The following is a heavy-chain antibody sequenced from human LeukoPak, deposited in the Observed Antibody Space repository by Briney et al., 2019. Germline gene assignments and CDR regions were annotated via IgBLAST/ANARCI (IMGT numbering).Heavy chain of an antibody. V-gene: IGHV4-39*01. CDR1: GGSIGSSDFY. CDR3: ARLRGSSPIDF. Sequence: PSETLSLTCIVSGGSIGSSDFYWGWARQSPGKGLEWIGSMSYSGSLYYNPSLQSRVTISADTSKNQFSLNLRSLAAADTAIYHCARLRGSSPIDFWGQGILVTVSS. CDR2: MSYSGSL. J-gene: IGHJ4*02. D-gene: IGHD3-16*01.